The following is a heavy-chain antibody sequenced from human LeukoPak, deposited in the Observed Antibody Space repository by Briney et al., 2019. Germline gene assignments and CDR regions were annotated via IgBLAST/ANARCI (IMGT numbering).Heavy chain of an antibody. CDR1: GFTFSGSA. D-gene: IGHD3-10*01. J-gene: IGHJ4*02. CDR2: IRSKANSYAT. Sequence: PGRSLRLSCAASGFTFSGSAMHWVRQASGKGLEWVGRIRSKANSYATAYAASVKGRFTISRDDSKNTLYLQMNSLKTEDTAVYYCTTPEVYGSGTSADYWGQGTLVTVSS. CDR3: TTPEVYGSGTSADY. V-gene: IGHV3-73*01.